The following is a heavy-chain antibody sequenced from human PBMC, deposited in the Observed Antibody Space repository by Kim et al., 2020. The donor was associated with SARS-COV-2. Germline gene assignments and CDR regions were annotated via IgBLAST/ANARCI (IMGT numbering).Heavy chain of an antibody. CDR2: ISGSGGST. V-gene: IGHV3-23*01. CDR3: AKGSGTYYSDYYYGMDV. D-gene: IGHD3-10*01. J-gene: IGHJ6*02. CDR1: GFTFSSYA. Sequence: GGSLRLSCAASGFTFSSYAINWVRQAPGKGLEWVSAISGSGGSTYYADSVKGRFTISRDNSKNTLYLQMNSLRAEDTAVYYCAKGSGTYYSDYYYGMDVWGQGTTVTVSS.